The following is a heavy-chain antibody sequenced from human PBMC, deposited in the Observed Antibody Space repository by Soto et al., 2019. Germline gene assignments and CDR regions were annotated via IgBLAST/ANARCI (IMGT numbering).Heavy chain of an antibody. V-gene: IGHV4-39*01. CDR2: VSYGGST. CDR3: ATLDITVTSYYFDY. Sequence: SETLSLTCTVSGGSITSSHYWGWIRQPPGKGLEWIGSVSYGGSTYYKSSLESRVIISVDTSKNQFSLKLNSVTAADTAVYYCATLDITVTSYYFDYWGHGIMVTVSS. D-gene: IGHD3-9*01. CDR1: GGSITSSHY. J-gene: IGHJ4*01.